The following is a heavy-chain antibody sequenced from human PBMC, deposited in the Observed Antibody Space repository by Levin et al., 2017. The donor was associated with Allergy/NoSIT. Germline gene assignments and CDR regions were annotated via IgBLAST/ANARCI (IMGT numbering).Heavy chain of an antibody. CDR2: INSDGSST. V-gene: IGHV3-74*01. J-gene: IGHJ5*02. CDR3: ARDCSSTSCYRSGFDP. D-gene: IGHD2-2*02. CDR1: GFTFSSYW. Sequence: GESLKISCAASGFTFSSYWMHWVRQAPGKGLVWVSRINSDGSSTCYADSVKGRFTISRDNAKNTLYLQMNSLRAEDTAVYYCARDCSSTSCYRSGFDPWGQGTLVTVSS.